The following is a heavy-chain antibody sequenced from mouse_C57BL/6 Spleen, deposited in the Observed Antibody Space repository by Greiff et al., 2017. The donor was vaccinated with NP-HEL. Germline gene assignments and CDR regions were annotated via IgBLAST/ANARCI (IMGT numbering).Heavy chain of an antibody. CDR3: ARGEYGNYFDY. CDR2: INPSSGYT. D-gene: IGHD2-10*02. CDR1: GYTFTSYW. J-gene: IGHJ2*01. Sequence: VNVVESGAELAKPGASVKLSCKASGYTFTSYWMHWVKQRPGQGLEWIGYINPSSGYTKYNQKFKDKATLTADKSSSTAYMKLSRLTYEDAEVYDSARGEYGNYFDYWGQGTTLTVSS. V-gene: IGHV1-7*01.